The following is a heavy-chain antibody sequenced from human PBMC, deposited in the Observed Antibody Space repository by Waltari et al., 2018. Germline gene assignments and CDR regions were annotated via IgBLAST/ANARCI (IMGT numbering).Heavy chain of an antibody. V-gene: IGHV3-49*04. CDR2: IRSKAYGGTT. CDR1: GFTFSSYA. Sequence: EVQLLESGGGLVQPGGSLRLSCAASGFTFSSYAMSWVRQAPGKGLEWVGFIRSKAYGGTTEYAASVKGRFTISRDDSKSIAYLQMNSLKTEDTAVYYCTGGDYYGSGSYVDYWGQGTLVTVSS. D-gene: IGHD3-10*01. CDR3: TGGDYYGSGSYVDY. J-gene: IGHJ4*02.